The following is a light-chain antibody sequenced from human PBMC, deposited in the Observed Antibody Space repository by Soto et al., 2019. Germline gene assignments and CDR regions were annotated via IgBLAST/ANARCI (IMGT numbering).Light chain of an antibody. J-gene: IGLJ3*02. CDR1: SGHSSYA. Sequence: QLVLTQSPSASASLGASVKLTCTLSSGHSSYAIAWHQQQPEKGPRYLMKLNNDGSHSKGDGIPDRFSGSSSGAERYLIISSLQSEDEADYYCQTWGTGIGVFGGGTKLTVL. CDR3: QTWGTGIGV. CDR2: LNNDGSH. V-gene: IGLV4-69*01.